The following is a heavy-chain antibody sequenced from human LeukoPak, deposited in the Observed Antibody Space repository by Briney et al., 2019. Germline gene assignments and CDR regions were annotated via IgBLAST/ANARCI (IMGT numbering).Heavy chain of an antibody. J-gene: IGHJ4*02. V-gene: IGHV4-59*01. D-gene: IGHD2-2*01. CDR1: GGSISSYY. CDR3: ARVNRGYCSSTSCRGVFDY. Sequence: SETLSLTCTVSGGSISSYYWSWIRQPPGKGLEWIGYIYYSGSTNYNPSLKSRVTISVDTSKNQFPLKLSSVTAADTAVYYCARVNRGYCSSTSCRGVFDYWGQGTLVTVSS. CDR2: IYYSGST.